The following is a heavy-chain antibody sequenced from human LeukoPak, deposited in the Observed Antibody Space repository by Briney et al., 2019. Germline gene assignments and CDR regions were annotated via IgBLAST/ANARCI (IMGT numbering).Heavy chain of an antibody. J-gene: IGHJ3*02. CDR2: IIPIFGTA. Sequence: GGSLRLSCAASGGTFSSYAISWVRQAPGQGLEWMGGIIPIFGTANYAQKFQGRVTITTDESTSTAYMELSSLRSEDTAVYYCARGNCSSTSCQDAFDIWGQGTMVTVSS. CDR1: GGTFSSYA. V-gene: IGHV1-69*05. CDR3: ARGNCSSTSCQDAFDI. D-gene: IGHD2-2*01.